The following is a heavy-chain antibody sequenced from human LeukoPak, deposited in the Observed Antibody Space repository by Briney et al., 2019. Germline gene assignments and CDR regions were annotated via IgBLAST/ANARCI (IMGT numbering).Heavy chain of an antibody. Sequence: ASVKVSCKASGYIFTSYGISWVRQAPGQGLEWMGWISAYNGNTNYAQKLQGRVTMTTDTSTSTAYMELRSLRSDDTAVYYCARDPQESSAYYYYGLDVWGQGTTVTVCS. CDR3: ARDPQESSAYYYYGLDV. CDR2: ISAYNGNT. D-gene: IGHD3-22*01. CDR1: GYIFTSYG. V-gene: IGHV1-18*01. J-gene: IGHJ6*02.